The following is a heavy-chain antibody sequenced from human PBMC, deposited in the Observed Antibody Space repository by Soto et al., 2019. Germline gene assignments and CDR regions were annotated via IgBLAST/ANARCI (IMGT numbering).Heavy chain of an antibody. V-gene: IGHV5-10-1*01. D-gene: IGHD5-12*01. CDR3: ASLHGGYSGYETKYYYYGMDV. Sequence: GESLKISCKGSGYSFTSYWISWVGQMPGKGLEWMGRIDPSDSYTNYSPSFQGHVTMSADKSISTAYLQWSSLKASDTAMYYCASLHGGYSGYETKYYYYGMDVWGQGTTVTVSS. J-gene: IGHJ6*02. CDR2: IDPSDSYT. CDR1: GYSFTSYW.